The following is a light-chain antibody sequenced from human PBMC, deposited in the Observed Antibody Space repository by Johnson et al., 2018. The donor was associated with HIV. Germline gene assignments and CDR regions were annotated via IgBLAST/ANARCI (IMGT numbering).Light chain of an antibody. Sequence: QSVLTQPPSVSAAPGQKVTISCSGSTSNIRNNYVSWYQQLPGTAPKLLIYEKNKRPSGIPDRFSASKSGTSATRVITGLQTGDEADYYCGAWDSSLSAHFVFGTGTKFTVL. CDR2: EKN. V-gene: IGLV1-51*02. J-gene: IGLJ1*01. CDR3: GAWDSSLSAHFV. CDR1: TSNIRNNY.